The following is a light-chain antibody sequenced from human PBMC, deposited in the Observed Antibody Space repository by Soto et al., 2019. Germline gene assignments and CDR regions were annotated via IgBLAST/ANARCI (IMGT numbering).Light chain of an antibody. Sequence: EIVLTQSPATLSLSPGERATLSCRASQSVITYLGWYQQRPGQAPRLLIYDASNRATGIPGRFSGSGSGTDFTLTISSLEPEDSAVYYCQQRSNLVSFGQGTRLEIK. CDR1: QSVITY. CDR3: QQRSNLVS. J-gene: IGKJ5*01. V-gene: IGKV3-11*01. CDR2: DAS.